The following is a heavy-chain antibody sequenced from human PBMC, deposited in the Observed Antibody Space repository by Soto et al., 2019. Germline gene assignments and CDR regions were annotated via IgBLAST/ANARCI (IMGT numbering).Heavy chain of an antibody. J-gene: IGHJ5*02. Sequence: PTLVNPTETLTLTFTVSGFSLSNARMGLSWIRQPPGEALEWLGHIFSNDEKSHSTSLKSRLTISKDTSKSQVVLTMTNMDPVDTATYYCARTTRGYCSGGSCYDWFDPWGQGTLVTVSS. CDR2: IFSNDEK. D-gene: IGHD2-15*01. V-gene: IGHV2-26*01. CDR3: ARTTRGYCSGGSCYDWFDP. CDR1: GFSLSNARMG.